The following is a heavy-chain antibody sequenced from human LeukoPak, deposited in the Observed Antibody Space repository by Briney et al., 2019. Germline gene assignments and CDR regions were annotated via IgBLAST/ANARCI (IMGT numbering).Heavy chain of an antibody. CDR2: ISTTGSYL. D-gene: IGHD6-19*01. J-gene: IGHJ4*02. CDR3: ARAREDSSGWYGGGYY. Sequence: GGSLRLSCTASKLTFTSYNMHWVRQAPGKVLEWVSAISTTGSYLHYIDLVKGRFTISRDDAQNSLFLQMNRLRAEDTAVYYCARAREDSSGWYGGGYYWGQGTLVTVSS. V-gene: IGHV3-21*06. CDR1: KLTFTSYN.